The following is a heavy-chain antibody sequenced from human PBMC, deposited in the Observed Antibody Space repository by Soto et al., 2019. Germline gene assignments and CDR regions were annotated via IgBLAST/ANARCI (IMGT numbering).Heavy chain of an antibody. CDR1: GFSLSTRGVG. V-gene: IGHV2-5*01. D-gene: IGHD2-8*01. J-gene: IGHJ4*02. CDR3: AHGYCTNCVCYTPPYGY. Sequence: QISLKESGPTLVKPTQTLTLTCAFSGFSLSTRGVGVGWIRQPPGKALELLALIYWNDDKRYSPSLRSRLTITKDTSKIRVVLTMTNMDPVDTATYYCAHGYCTNCVCYTPPYGYWCQGTLVTVSS. CDR2: IYWNDDK.